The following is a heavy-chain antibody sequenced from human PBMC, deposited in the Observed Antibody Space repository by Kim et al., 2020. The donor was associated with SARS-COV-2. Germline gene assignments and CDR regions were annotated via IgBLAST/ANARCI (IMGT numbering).Heavy chain of an antibody. CDR1: GGSISSSSYY. D-gene: IGHD3-22*01. Sequence: SETLSLTCTVSGGSISSSSYYWGWIRQPPGKGLEWIGSIYYSGSTYYNPSLKSRVTISVDTSKNQFSLKLSSVTAADTAVYYCARHWGSGYYYLFDYWGQGTLVTVSS. V-gene: IGHV4-39*01. J-gene: IGHJ4*02. CDR2: IYYSGST. CDR3: ARHWGSGYYYLFDY.